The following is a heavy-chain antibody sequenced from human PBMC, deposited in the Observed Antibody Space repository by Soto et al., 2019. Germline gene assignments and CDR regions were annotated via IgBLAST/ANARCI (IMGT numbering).Heavy chain of an antibody. CDR2: INHSGGT. CDR1: GGSFSGYY. CDR3: ARGSGGVLNIAAAGRDYYYSGLDV. Sequence: HSETLSLTCAVYGGSFSGYYWSWIRQPPGKGLEWIGEINHSGGTNYNPSLKSRVTISVDTSKNQFSLKLSSVTAADTAVYYCARGSGGVLNIAAAGRDYYYSGLDVWGQGTTVTVSS. J-gene: IGHJ6*02. D-gene: IGHD6-13*01. V-gene: IGHV4-34*01.